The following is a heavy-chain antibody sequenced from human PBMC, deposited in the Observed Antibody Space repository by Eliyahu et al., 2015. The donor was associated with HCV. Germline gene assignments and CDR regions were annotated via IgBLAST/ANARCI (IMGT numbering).Heavy chain of an antibody. J-gene: IGHJ4*02. CDR3: ARGAIAVGGSGYFDS. CDR1: GDTFSSYA. D-gene: IGHD6-19*01. V-gene: IGHV1-69*06. CDR2: IIPIFGTT. Sequence: EVKKPGFSVKVSCKASGDTFSSYAISWVRQAPGQGLEWMGGIIPIFGTTSHAQKFQDRVTITADKSTTTAYMELSSLRFEDTALYYCARGAIAVGGSGYFDSWGQGTLVTVSS.